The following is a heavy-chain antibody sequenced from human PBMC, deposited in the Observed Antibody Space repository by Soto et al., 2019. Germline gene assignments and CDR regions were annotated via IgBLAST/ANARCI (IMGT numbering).Heavy chain of an antibody. CDR2: ISYDGSNK. J-gene: IGHJ4*02. V-gene: IGHV3-30*18. CDR3: AKVSFASSPYYYDH. CDR1: GFSLSSYG. Sequence: GSLRLSWAPAGFSLSSYGIHWVRQAPGKGLEWVAVISYDGSNKYYADSVKGRFTISRDNPKKTLYLQMKSLRAEDTAVYYCAKVSFASSPYYYDHWGQGTLVTVSS. D-gene: IGHD3-3*01.